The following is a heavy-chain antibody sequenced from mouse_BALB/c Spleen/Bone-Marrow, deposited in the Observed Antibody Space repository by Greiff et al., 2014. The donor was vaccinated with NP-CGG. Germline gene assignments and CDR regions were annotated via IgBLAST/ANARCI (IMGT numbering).Heavy chain of an antibody. V-gene: IGHV3-1*02. CDR1: GSSITSGYS. Sequence: VQLQQSGPDLVKPSQSLSLTCTVTGSSITSGYSWHWIRQFPGNKLEWMGYIHYSGTTVYNPSLKSRISITRDTSNNQLFLQLNSVTTEDTATYYCARFAGTPYTMDYWGQGTSVTVSS. CDR3: ARFAGTPYTMDY. J-gene: IGHJ4*01. D-gene: IGHD4-1*01. CDR2: IHYSGTT.